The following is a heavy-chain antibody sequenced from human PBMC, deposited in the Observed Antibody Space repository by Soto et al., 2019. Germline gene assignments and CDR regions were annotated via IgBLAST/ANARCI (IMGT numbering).Heavy chain of an antibody. Sequence: QVQLVQSGAAVKKPGSSVKVSCKDSGGTFSTYSMFWVRQAPGQGLEWMGRIIPMLGVRNYAQRFQDRVTIIADKSTATVHMELSSLRSDDTGLFYCNVGSWSGDVFDIWGQRTMVTVPS. D-gene: IGHD2-21*02. CDR3: NVGSWSGDVFDI. V-gene: IGHV1-69*02. J-gene: IGHJ3*02. CDR2: IIPMLGVR. CDR1: GGTFSTYS.